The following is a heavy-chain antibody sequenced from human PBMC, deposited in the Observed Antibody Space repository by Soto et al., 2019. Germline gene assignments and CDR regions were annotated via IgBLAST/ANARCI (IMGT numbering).Heavy chain of an antibody. D-gene: IGHD4-17*01. J-gene: IGHJ6*02. Sequence: QLQLQESGSGLVKPSQTLSLTCAVSGGSISSGGYSWSWIRQPPGKGLEGIGYIYHSGYTYYNPSLKSRVTISVDRSKNQFSPKLSSVTAAATAVYYCARAHYGDYGYGMDVWGQGTTVTVSS. CDR1: GGSISSGGYS. V-gene: IGHV4-30-2*01. CDR3: ARAHYGDYGYGMDV. CDR2: IYHSGYT.